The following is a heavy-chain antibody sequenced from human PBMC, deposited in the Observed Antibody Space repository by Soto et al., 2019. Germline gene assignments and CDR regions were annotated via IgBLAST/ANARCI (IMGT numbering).Heavy chain of an antibody. D-gene: IGHD2-15*01. CDR2: INSDASST. CDR3: ARQASLGGSLEY. V-gene: IGHV3-74*01. CDR1: GLSLSGHW. Sequence: EVQLVESGGGLVQPGGSLRLSCAASGLSLSGHWMHWVRQVPGKGLVWVSNINSDASSTVYADSVEGRFTISRDNAKNTLYLQMHSLRAEDTAVYYCARQASLGGSLEYWGQGTLVTVSS. J-gene: IGHJ4*02.